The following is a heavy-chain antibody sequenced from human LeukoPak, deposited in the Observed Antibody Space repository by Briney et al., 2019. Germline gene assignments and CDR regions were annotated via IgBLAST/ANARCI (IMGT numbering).Heavy chain of an antibody. D-gene: IGHD5-24*01. CDR2: IYSGDST. Sequence: AGGSLRLSCAASGFTFSNYWMSWVRQAPGKRLEGVAVIYSGDSTYYADSVKGRFTISRDNSKNTLYLQMTSLRAEDTAVYYCARDRDYFDYWGQGTLVTVSS. J-gene: IGHJ4*02. CDR3: ARDRDYFDY. CDR1: GFTFSNYW. V-gene: IGHV3-53*01.